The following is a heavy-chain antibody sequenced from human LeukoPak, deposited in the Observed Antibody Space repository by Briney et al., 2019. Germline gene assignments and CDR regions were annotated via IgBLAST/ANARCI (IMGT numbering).Heavy chain of an antibody. Sequence: GGSLRLSCAASGFTFSSYWMHWVRQAPGKGLVCVSRINSDGSSTSYADSVKGRFTISRDNAKNTLYLQMNSLRAEDTAVYYCARELGIAVTEDVWGKGTTVTVSS. CDR1: GFTFSSYW. CDR2: INSDGSST. D-gene: IGHD6-19*01. J-gene: IGHJ6*04. CDR3: ARELGIAVTEDV. V-gene: IGHV3-74*01.